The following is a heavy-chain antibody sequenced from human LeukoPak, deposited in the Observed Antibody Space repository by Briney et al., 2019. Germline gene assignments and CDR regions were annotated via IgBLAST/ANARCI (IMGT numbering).Heavy chain of an antibody. Sequence: QAGGSLRLSCAASGFTFSIYSMNWVRQAPGKGLEGVSYISSRSSTIYYADLVKGRFTISKDNANHSLYLQINSLRAEDTAVYYCIVLAVAGTFGFDYWGQGTLVTVSS. V-gene: IGHV3-48*01. CDR1: GFTFSIYS. CDR2: ISSRSSTI. J-gene: IGHJ4*02. D-gene: IGHD6-19*01. CDR3: IVLAVAGTFGFDY.